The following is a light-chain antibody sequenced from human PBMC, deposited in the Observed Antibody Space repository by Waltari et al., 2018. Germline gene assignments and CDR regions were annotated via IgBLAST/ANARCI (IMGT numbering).Light chain of an antibody. Sequence: QSALTQPPSASGSPGQSVTISCTGTSSDVGRYKYVSWYQQYPGKAPKLMISEVSKRPSGVPDRFSGSKSGNTASLTVSGLQAEDEADYYCNSYAGNNNWVFGGGTKLTVL. V-gene: IGLV2-8*01. J-gene: IGLJ3*02. CDR3: NSYAGNNNWV. CDR1: SSDVGRYKY. CDR2: EVS.